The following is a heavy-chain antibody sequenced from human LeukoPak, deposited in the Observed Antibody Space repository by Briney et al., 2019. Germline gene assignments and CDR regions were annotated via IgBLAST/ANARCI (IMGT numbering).Heavy chain of an antibody. Sequence: GGSLRLSCAASGFTFSNAWMSWVRQAPGKGLEWVGRIKSKTDGGTTDYAAPVKGRFTISRDDSKNTLYLQMNSLKTEDTAVYYCTTAPGAGTYYYYYMDVWGKGTTVTISS. D-gene: IGHD6-19*01. V-gene: IGHV3-15*01. CDR3: TTAPGAGTYYYYYMDV. J-gene: IGHJ6*03. CDR2: IKSKTDGGTT. CDR1: GFTFSNAW.